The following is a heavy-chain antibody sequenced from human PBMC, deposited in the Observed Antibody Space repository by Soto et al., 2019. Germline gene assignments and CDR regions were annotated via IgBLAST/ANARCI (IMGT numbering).Heavy chain of an antibody. V-gene: IGHV1-69*01. CDR3: ARVLGYCSGGSCYPHFYGMDV. J-gene: IGHJ6*02. Sequence: QVQLVQSGAEVKKPGSSVKVSCKASGGTFSSYAISWVRQAPGQGLEWMGGIIPILGTANYAQKFQGRVTITADESTSTAYMELSSLRSEDTAVYYCARVLGYCSGGSCYPHFYGMDVWGQGTTVTVSS. D-gene: IGHD2-15*01. CDR1: GGTFSSYA. CDR2: IIPILGTA.